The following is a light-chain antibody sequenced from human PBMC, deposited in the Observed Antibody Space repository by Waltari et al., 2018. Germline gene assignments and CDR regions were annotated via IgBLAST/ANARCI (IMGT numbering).Light chain of an antibody. CDR2: WAS. CDR3: LQYLHTPRT. V-gene: IGKV4-1*01. CDR1: QSLLYTSNNKNY. Sequence: DVVMTQSPDSLAVSLGERATINCKSIQSLLYTSNNKNYLAWYQQKPGQPPKILIYWASIRESGVPDRFRGSGSGTDFTLTISGLQAEDVASYFCLQYLHTPRTFGQGTKVEIK. J-gene: IGKJ1*01.